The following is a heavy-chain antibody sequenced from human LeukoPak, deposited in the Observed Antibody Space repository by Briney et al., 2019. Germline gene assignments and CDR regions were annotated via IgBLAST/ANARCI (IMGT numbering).Heavy chain of an antibody. D-gene: IGHD3-22*01. V-gene: IGHV1-3*01. CDR2: INAGNGNT. J-gene: IGHJ4*02. Sequence: GASVKVSCKASGYTFTSYAMHWVRQAPGQRLEWMGWINAGNGNTKYSQKFQGRVTITRDTSASTAYMELSSLSSEDTAVYYCALEPDSSGYFDYWGQGTLVTVSS. CDR3: ALEPDSSGYFDY. CDR1: GYTFTSYA.